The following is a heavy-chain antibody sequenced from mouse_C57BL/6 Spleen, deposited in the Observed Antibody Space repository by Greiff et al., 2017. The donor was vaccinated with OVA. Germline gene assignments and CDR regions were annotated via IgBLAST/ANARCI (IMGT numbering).Heavy chain of an antibody. CDR1: GYAFSSSW. D-gene: IGHD2-4*01. J-gene: IGHJ1*03. CDR2: IYPGDGDT. CDR3: ARSYYDYGHWYFDV. V-gene: IGHV1-82*01. Sequence: VQRVESGPELVKPGASVKISCKASGYAFSSSWMNWVKQRPGKGLEWIGRIYPGDGDTNYNGKFKGKATLTADKSSSTAYMQLSSLTSEDSAVYFCARSYYDYGHWYFDVWGTGTTVTVSS.